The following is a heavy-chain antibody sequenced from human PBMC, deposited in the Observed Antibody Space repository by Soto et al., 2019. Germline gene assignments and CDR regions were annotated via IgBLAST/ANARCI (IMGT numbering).Heavy chain of an antibody. Sequence: QVQLVESGGGVVPPGRSLRLSCTVSGFPLINYGMQWVRQAPGKGLEWVAVMWSDGNSKYYADSVKGRFTISRDSSMNTLSLQMDSLRAEDTAVYYCARYCGVTTCYDPLNRWCQGTLVTVAS. V-gene: IGHV3-33*01. D-gene: IGHD2-2*01. CDR2: MWSDGNSK. CDR3: ARYCGVTTCYDPLNR. CDR1: GFPLINYG. J-gene: IGHJ5*02.